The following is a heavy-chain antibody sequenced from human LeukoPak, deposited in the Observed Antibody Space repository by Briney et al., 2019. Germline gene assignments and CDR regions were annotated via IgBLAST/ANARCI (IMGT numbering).Heavy chain of an antibody. D-gene: IGHD2-2*01. CDR2: IRSQSNGGTT. CDR1: GFTFGDYA. V-gene: IGHV3-15*01. J-gene: IGHJ4*02. CDR3: TTWTGGVVVTN. Sequence: GGSLRLSCTASGFTFGDYAMSWVRQAPGKGLEWVGRIRSQSNGGTTDYAAPVKGRFTISRDDSKNTLYLQMNSLKTEDTAVYYCTTWTGGVVVTNWGQGTLVTVSS.